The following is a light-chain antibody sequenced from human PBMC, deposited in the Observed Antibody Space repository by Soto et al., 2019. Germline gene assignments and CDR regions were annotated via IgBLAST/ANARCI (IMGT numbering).Light chain of an antibody. V-gene: IGKV1-17*01. CDR3: QQRNSYPRT. J-gene: IGKJ2*01. Sequence: DIQMTQSPSSLSASVGDRVTITCRASQSISTYLNWYQQKPGKAPKLLIFGASSVQSGVPSRFSGSGSETEFTLTITSLQPEDSATYYCQQRNSYPRTFGQGTKVDI. CDR1: QSISTY. CDR2: GAS.